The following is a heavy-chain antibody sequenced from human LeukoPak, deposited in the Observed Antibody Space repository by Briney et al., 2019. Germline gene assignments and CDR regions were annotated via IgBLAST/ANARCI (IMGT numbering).Heavy chain of an antibody. Sequence: GASVKVSCKASGYTFTSYAMHWVRQAPGQRLEWMGWINAGNGNTKYSQEFQGRVTITRDTSASTAYMELRSLRSDDTAVYYCARDNHYDILTGYYGNFDYWGQGTLVTVSS. CDR1: GYTFTSYA. CDR2: INAGNGNT. D-gene: IGHD3-9*01. J-gene: IGHJ4*02. V-gene: IGHV1-3*01. CDR3: ARDNHYDILTGYYGNFDY.